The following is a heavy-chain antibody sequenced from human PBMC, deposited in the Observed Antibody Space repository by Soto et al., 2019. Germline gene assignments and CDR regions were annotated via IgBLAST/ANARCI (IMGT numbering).Heavy chain of an antibody. D-gene: IGHD3-10*01. CDR2: FYFTGST. Sequence: QVQLQESGPGLVKPSETLSLTCTVSGGSVSSGSYYWTWIRQPPGKGLEWIGYFYFTGSTNYNPSLKSRVTISADTSKIQFYLELKSVTAADTAVYYCASPFYYGSGTKSVDVWGQGTTVTVS. V-gene: IGHV4-61*01. CDR1: GGSVSSGSYY. CDR3: ASPFYYGSGTKSVDV. J-gene: IGHJ6*02.